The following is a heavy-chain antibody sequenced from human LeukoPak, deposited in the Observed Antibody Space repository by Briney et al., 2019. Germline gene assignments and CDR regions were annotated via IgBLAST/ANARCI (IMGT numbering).Heavy chain of an antibody. Sequence: SETLSLTCTVSGGFVSRYFWSWIRQPPGKGLEWIAHVSHSVNPNYSPSLKSRVTISLDTSKNQFSLKMSSVTAADTAVYYCARWSGNNWFDPWGQGTLVIVSS. V-gene: IGHV4-59*02. CDR1: GGFVSRYF. J-gene: IGHJ5*02. CDR3: ARWSGNNWFDP. D-gene: IGHD3-3*01. CDR2: VSHSVNP.